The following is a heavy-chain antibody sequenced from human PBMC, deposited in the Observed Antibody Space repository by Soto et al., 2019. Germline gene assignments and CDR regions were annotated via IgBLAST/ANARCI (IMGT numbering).Heavy chain of an antibody. D-gene: IGHD3-16*02. CDR2: ISGSGGST. V-gene: IGHV3-23*01. CDR1: GFTFSSYA. J-gene: IGHJ4*02. Sequence: PGGSLRLSCAASGFTFSSYAMSWVRQAPGKGLEWVSAISGSGGSTYYADSVKGRFTISRDNSKNTLYLQMNSLRAEDTAVYYCASLDYIWGSYRFPYFDYWGQGTLVTVSS. CDR3: ASLDYIWGSYRFPYFDY.